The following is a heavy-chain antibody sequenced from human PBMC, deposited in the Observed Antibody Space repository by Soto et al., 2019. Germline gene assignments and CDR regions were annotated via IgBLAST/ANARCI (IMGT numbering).Heavy chain of an antibody. CDR1: GGSISSYY. Sequence: SETLSLTCTVSGGSISSYYWSWIRQPPGKGLEWIGYIYYSGSTNYNPSLKSRVTISVDTSKNQFSLKLSSVTAADTAVYYCARGLRLGELSPEGYWGQATLVTAPQ. CDR2: IYYSGST. CDR3: ARGLRLGELSPEGY. J-gene: IGHJ4*02. D-gene: IGHD3-16*02. V-gene: IGHV4-59*01.